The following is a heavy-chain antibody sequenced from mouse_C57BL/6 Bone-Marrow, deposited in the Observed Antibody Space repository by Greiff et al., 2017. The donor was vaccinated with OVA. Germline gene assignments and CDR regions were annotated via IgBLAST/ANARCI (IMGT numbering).Heavy chain of an antibody. CDR1: GFTFSDYG. J-gene: IGHJ1*03. CDR3: ARHRNYGWYFDV. D-gene: IGHD1-1*01. Sequence: EVQGVESGGGLVQPGGSLKLSCAASGFTFSDYGMAWVRQAPRKGPEWVAFISNLAYSIYYADTVTGRFTISRENDKNTLYLEMSSLRSEDTAMYYCARHRNYGWYFDVWGTGTTVTVSS. V-gene: IGHV5-15*01. CDR2: ISNLAYSI.